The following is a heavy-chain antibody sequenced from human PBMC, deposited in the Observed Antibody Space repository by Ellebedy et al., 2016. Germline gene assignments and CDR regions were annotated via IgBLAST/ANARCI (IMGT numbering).Heavy chain of an antibody. J-gene: IGHJ4*02. CDR1: GFTFSSEW. Sequence: GGSLRLSXAVSGFTFSSEWMSWVRQAPGKGLEWVANIRQDGTEKYYVDSVKGRFTISRDNAKNSLYLQMNRLRAEDTAVYYCVKEGDQDNWGQGTLVTVSS. V-gene: IGHV3-7*01. CDR3: VKEGDQDN. CDR2: IRQDGTEK.